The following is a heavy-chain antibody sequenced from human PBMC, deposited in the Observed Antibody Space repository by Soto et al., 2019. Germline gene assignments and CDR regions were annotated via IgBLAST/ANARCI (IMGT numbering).Heavy chain of an antibody. Sequence: GGSLRLSCAASGFTFSSYDMHWVRQATGKGLEWVSAIGTAGDTYYPGSVKGRFTISRENAKNSLYLQMNSLRAGDTAVYYCARSFRGAKGETGGPFDYWGQGTLVTVSS. CDR3: ARSFRGAKGETGGPFDY. CDR2: IGTAGDT. CDR1: GFTFSSYD. V-gene: IGHV3-13*01. J-gene: IGHJ4*02. D-gene: IGHD2-21*01.